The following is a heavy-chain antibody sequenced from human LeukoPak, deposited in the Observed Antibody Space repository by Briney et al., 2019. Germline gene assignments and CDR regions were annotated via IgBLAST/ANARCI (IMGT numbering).Heavy chain of an antibody. CDR2: ISAYNGNT. J-gene: IGHJ4*02. V-gene: IGHV1-18*01. CDR3: ARDVSGYAKGDY. Sequence: ASVKVSCKASGYTFTSYGISWVRQAPGQGLEWMGWISAYNGNTNYAQKLQGRVTMTKDTSTSTAYMGLRSLRSDDTAVYYCARDVSGYAKGDYWGQGTLVTVSS. CDR1: GYTFTSYG. D-gene: IGHD5-12*01.